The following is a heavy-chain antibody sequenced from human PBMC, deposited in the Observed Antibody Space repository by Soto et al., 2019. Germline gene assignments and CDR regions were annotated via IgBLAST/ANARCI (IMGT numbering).Heavy chain of an antibody. J-gene: IGHJ4*02. CDR2: VSHDGRNT. D-gene: IGHD6-19*01. CDR1: GFTFSDYA. V-gene: IGHV3-30*18. Sequence: VQLVESGGGVVQPGRSLRLSCAASGFTFSDYAMHWVRQAPGKGLEWVAVVSHDGRNTHYADSVKGRFTISRDSSKNTVSLEMTSLRAEDTAFYYSAKGGRQWLVTSDFNYWGQGSLVTVSS. CDR3: AKGGRQWLVTSDFNY.